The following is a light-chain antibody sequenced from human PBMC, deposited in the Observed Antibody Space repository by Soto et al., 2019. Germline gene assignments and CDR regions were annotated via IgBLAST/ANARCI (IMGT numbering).Light chain of an antibody. CDR1: QSLSSSY. Sequence: DIVLTQSPGTLSLSPGDRATLSCRASQSLSSSYLAWYQQQPSQSPRLLIYDTSSRATGIPDRFSGSGSGTDFTLIISRLEPEDFAMYFCQQYGGSPPGYIFGQGTKLEIK. J-gene: IGKJ2*01. CDR3: QQYGGSPPGYI. CDR2: DTS. V-gene: IGKV3-20*01.